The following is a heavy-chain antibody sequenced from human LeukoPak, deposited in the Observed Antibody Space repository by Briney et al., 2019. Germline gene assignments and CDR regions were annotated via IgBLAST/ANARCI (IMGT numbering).Heavy chain of an antibody. CDR3: ARWGVWGSYRPIDY. V-gene: IGHV3-23*01. Sequence: GGSLRLSCAASGFTFSSYAMSWVRQAPGKGLEWVSAISGSGGSTYYADSVKGRFTISRDNAKNTLYLQMNSLRAEDTAVYYCARWGVWGSYRPIDYWGQGSLVTVSS. CDR1: GFTFSSYA. J-gene: IGHJ4*02. D-gene: IGHD3-16*02. CDR2: ISGSGGST.